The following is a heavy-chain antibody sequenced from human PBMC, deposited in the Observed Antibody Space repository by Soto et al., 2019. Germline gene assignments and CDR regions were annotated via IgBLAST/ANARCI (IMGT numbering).Heavy chain of an antibody. Sequence: AAPKISGKGSGYNFTSYWMGWVRQMPGKGLEWMGIIYAGDSDTRFSPSFQGQLTISAEKSMNTAYLQSSTLKACHTAVDYCARLRGRGAFDIWGHGTMVTVSS. CDR3: ARLRGRGAFDI. D-gene: IGHD3-10*01. J-gene: IGHJ3*02. CDR2: IYAGDSDT. CDR1: GYNFTSYW. V-gene: IGHV5-51*01.